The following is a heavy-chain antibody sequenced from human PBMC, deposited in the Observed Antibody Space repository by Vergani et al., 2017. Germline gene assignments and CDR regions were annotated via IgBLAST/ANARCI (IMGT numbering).Heavy chain of an antibody. V-gene: IGHV3-23*04. J-gene: IGHJ4*02. CDR1: GFTFSNSA. D-gene: IGHD2/OR15-2a*01. CDR3: AREERSNTSPFVGD. Sequence: VQLVESGGGVVQPGGSLRLSCVASGFTFSNSAMSWVRQTSGKGLEWVSAISGHGDRTYYADSVKGRFTISRDNSKNTVYLQMNSLKAEDRATYDCAREERSNTSPFVGDWGQGTLVTV. CDR2: ISGHGDRT.